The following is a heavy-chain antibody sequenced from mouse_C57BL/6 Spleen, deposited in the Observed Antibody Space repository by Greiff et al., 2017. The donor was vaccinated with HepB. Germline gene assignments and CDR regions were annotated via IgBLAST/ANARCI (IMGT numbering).Heavy chain of an antibody. CDR1: GYTFTSYN. J-gene: IGHJ4*01. V-gene: IGHV1-12*01. D-gene: IGHD1-1*01. CDR2: IYPGNGDT. Sequence: SGAELVRPGASVKMSCKASGYTFTSYNMHWVKQTPRQGLEWIGAIYPGNGDTSYNQKFKGKATLTVDKSSSTAYMQLSSLTSEDSAVYFCARSPYGSSDYAMDYWGQGTSVTVSS. CDR3: ARSPYGSSDYAMDY.